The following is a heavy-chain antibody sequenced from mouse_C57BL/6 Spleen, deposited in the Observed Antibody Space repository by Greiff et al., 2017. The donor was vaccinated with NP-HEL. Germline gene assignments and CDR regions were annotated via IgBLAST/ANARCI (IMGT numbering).Heavy chain of an antibody. CDR1: GFTFSDYY. CDR2: INYDGSST. CDR3: AREGYSNYFDY. V-gene: IGHV5-16*01. Sequence: DVKLVESEGGLVQPGSSMKLSCTASGFTFSDYYMAWVRQVPEKGLEWVANINYDGSSTYYLDSLKSRFIISRDNAKNILYLQMSSPKSEDTATYYCAREGYSNYFDYWGQGTTLTVSS. D-gene: IGHD2-5*01. J-gene: IGHJ2*01.